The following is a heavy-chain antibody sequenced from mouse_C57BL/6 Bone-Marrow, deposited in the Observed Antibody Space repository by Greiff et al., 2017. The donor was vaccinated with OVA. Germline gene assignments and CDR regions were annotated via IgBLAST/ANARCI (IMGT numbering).Heavy chain of an antibody. CDR2: IYPRSGNT. CDR1: GYTFTSYG. CDR3: ARGQHYYGSSTWFAY. J-gene: IGHJ3*01. D-gene: IGHD1-1*01. V-gene: IGHV1-81*01. Sequence: VKLVESGAELARPGASVKLSCKASGYTFTSYGISWVKQRTGQGLEWIGEIYPRSGNTYYNEKFKGKATLTADKSSSTAYMELRSLTSEDSAVYFCARGQHYYGSSTWFAYWGQGTLVTVSA.